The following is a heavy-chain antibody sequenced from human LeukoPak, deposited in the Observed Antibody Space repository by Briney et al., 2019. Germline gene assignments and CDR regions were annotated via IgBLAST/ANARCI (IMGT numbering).Heavy chain of an antibody. D-gene: IGHD3-22*01. J-gene: IGHJ3*01. CDR2: IWHDGSTK. CDR1: VFTFRSYG. V-gene: IGHV3-33*01. CDR3: ARDHIGVTWPIYGRS. Sequence: GRSLRHSCSASVFTFRSYGMHWVRQAPGKGLEWMAIIWHDGSTKFYADAVKGRFTTSRDNAKNALYLKMNSLSAEDTAVYYCARDHIGVTWPIYGRSWGRGTMVTVSS.